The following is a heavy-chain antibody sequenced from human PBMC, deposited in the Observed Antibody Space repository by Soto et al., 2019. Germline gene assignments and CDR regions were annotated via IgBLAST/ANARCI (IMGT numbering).Heavy chain of an antibody. CDR3: AREGTGDSSGYYYEGVMNYGVDV. D-gene: IGHD3-22*01. CDR1: GGSISSGDYY. V-gene: IGHV4-30-4*01. CDR2: IYYSGST. Sequence: TSETLSLTCTVSGGSISSGDYYWSWIRQPPGKGLEWIGYIYYSGSTYYNPSLKSRVTISVDTSKNQFSLKLSSVTAADTAVYYCAREGTGDSSGYYYEGVMNYGVDVWGQGTTVTVSS. J-gene: IGHJ6*02.